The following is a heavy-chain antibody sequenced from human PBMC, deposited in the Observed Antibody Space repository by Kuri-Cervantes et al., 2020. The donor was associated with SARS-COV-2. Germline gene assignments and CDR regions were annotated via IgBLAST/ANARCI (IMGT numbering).Heavy chain of an antibody. CDR1: GYTFTGYY. D-gene: IGHD3-22*01. V-gene: IGHV1-2*02. CDR3: ATEGYSIIIWAFAH. J-gene: IGHJ3*01. Sequence: ASVKVSCKASGYTFTGYYMHWVRQAPGQGLEWMGLINPNSGGTNYAQKFQGRVTMTRDTSISTAYMELSSLRSEDTAVYYCATEGYSIIIWAFAHWGQGTKVTVSS. CDR2: INPNSGGT.